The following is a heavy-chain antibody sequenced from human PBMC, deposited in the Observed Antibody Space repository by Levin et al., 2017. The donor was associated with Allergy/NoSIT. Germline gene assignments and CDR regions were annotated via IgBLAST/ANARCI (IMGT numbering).Heavy chain of an antibody. V-gene: IGHV3-23*01. D-gene: IGHD3-22*01. J-gene: IGHJ5*02. Sequence: GESLKISCAASGFTFSSYSMSWVRQAPGKGLEWVSAVSGSGGSPYYADSVKGRFTISRDNSRNTLYLQMNSLRAEDTAVYYCATPSRGYYDTSGFIAEHFAPWGQGTLVTVSS. CDR1: GFTFSSYS. CDR3: ATPSRGYYDTSGFIAEHFAP. CDR2: VSGSGGSP.